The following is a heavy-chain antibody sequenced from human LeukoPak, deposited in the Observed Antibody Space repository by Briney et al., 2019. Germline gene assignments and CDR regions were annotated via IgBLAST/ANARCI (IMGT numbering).Heavy chain of an antibody. D-gene: IGHD5-24*01. V-gene: IGHV4-59*08. J-gene: IGHJ4*02. CDR1: GGSISSYY. CDR2: IYYSGST. Sequence: SEALSLTCTVSGGSISSYYWSWVRQPPGKGLEWIGYIYYSGSTNYNPSLKSRVTISVDTSKNQFSLKRSSVTAADTAVYYCARTSWLQSSYYFDYWGQGTLVTVSS. CDR3: ARTSWLQSSYYFDY.